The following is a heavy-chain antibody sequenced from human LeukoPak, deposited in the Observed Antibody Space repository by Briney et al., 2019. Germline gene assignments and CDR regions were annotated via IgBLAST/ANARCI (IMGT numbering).Heavy chain of an antibody. J-gene: IGHJ4*02. Sequence: PGGSLRLSCAASGFTFSSYAMSWVRQAPGKGLEWVSAISGYGGSTYYADSVKGRFTISRDNSKNTLYLQMNSLRAEDTAVYYCAKIGSGSYAPFDYWGQGTLVTVSS. D-gene: IGHD1-26*01. CDR3: AKIGSGSYAPFDY. CDR1: GFTFSSYA. CDR2: ISGYGGST. V-gene: IGHV3-23*01.